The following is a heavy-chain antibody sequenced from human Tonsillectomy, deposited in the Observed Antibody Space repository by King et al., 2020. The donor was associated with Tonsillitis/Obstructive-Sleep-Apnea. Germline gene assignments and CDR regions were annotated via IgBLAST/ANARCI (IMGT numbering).Heavy chain of an antibody. J-gene: IGHJ4*02. V-gene: IGHV5-10-1*01. Sequence: QLVQFGVEVKKPGESLRISCKGSGYSFTSYWISLGVQMPGKGLERRGRVDPSDPFTNYSPAFQVHVTISADKYISTAYLQWSSLKASDTAMYYCARGGILSAGAPDFWGQGTLVTVSS. D-gene: IGHD6-13*01. CDR3: ARGGILSAGAPDF. CDR2: VDPSDPFT. CDR1: GYSFTSYW.